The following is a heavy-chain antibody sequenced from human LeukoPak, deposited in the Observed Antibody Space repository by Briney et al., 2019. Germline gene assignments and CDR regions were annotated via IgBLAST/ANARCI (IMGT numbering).Heavy chain of an antibody. Sequence: GGSLRLSCAASGFTFSSYWMNWVRQAPGKGLEWVANLNRDGSDIYYVDSVKGRFTISRDNAKNSLYLQMNSLRAEDTAVYYCARRAIGSSWGTLFDYWGQGTLVTVSS. D-gene: IGHD6-13*01. CDR1: GFTFSSYW. J-gene: IGHJ4*02. CDR2: LNRDGSDI. V-gene: IGHV3-7*04. CDR3: ARRAIGSSWGTLFDY.